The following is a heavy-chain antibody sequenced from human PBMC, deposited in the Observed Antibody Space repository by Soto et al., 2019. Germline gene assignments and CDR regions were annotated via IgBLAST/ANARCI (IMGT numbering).Heavy chain of an antibody. D-gene: IGHD3-22*01. J-gene: IGHJ4*02. CDR3: ATGYDIITN. CDR1: GFTFSSYS. CDR2: IRSKPNNYAT. V-gene: IGHV3-73*01. Sequence: PGGSLRLSCAASGFTFSSYSMNWVRQTSGKGLEWVGRIRSKPNNYATAYAASVKGRFTISRDDSKKTAYLQMNSLETEDTAVYYCATGYDIITNWGQGTPVTVSS.